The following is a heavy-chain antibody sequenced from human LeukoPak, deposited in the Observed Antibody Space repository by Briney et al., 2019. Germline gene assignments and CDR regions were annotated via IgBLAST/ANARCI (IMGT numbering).Heavy chain of an antibody. CDR1: GFLFSKYG. CDR3: AKDKGREGDY. V-gene: IGHV3-30*18. Sequence: GGAVRLSCAGSGFLFSKYGMHWVGQARGRGGAGVGVISSDGIDPYSADSVKGRFTIYSDNSQNTLYLQMSSLRAEDTAVYYCAKDKGREGDYWGQGNLVTVSS. J-gene: IGHJ4*02. CDR2: ISSDGIDP.